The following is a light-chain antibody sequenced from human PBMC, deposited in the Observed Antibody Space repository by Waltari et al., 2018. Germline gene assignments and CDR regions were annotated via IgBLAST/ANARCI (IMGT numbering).Light chain of an antibody. CDR3: QQLNNYPIT. CDR1: QGINSY. CDR2: DAS. J-gene: IGKJ5*01. Sequence: DIQLTQSPSFLSASVGDRVTITCRASQGINSYLAWYQQKPGKAPKILIYDASTLQSVVPPRFSGSGSWTEFTLTISSLQPEDFATYYCQQLNNYPITFGQGTRLDI. V-gene: IGKV1-9*01.